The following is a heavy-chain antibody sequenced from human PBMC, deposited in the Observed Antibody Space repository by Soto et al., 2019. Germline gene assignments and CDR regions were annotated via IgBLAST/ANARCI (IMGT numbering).Heavy chain of an antibody. Sequence: QVRLVESGGGVVQPGRSLRLSCSASGFTFSNFGMHWVRQAPGKGLEWVAVISNDENIKQYADSVRGRFAISRDNSKNTLYLQMTRLRAEDTAIYYCARGLRSVLDYWGQGTLVTLSS. CDR3: ARGLRSVLDY. D-gene: IGHD6-6*01. CDR2: ISNDENIK. J-gene: IGHJ4*02. CDR1: GFTFSNFG. V-gene: IGHV3-33*08.